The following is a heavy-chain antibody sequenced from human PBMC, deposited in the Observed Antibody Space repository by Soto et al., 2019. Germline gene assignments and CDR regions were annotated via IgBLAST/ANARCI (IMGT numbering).Heavy chain of an antibody. V-gene: IGHV4-4*07. D-gene: IGHD1-1*01. CDR2: IYATGTT. Sequence: PSESLALTCTVCGACIWGSYWSWIRKSAGKGLEWIGRIYATGTTDYNPSLKSRVMMSVDTSKKQFSLKLRSVTAADTAVYYCVRDGTKTLRDWFDPWGQGSSVTVS. CDR3: VRDGTKTLRDWFDP. CDR1: GACIWGSY. J-gene: IGHJ5*02.